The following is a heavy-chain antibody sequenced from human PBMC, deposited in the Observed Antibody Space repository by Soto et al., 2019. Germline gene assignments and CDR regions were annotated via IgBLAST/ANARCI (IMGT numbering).Heavy chain of an antibody. D-gene: IGHD5-18*01. CDR2: IRPYNDDT. CDR1: GYTFMNYG. J-gene: IGHJ6*02. Sequence: QVNLVQSGSEVKKPGASVKVSCKTSGYTFMNYGISWVRQAAGQGLEWMGWIRPYNDDTKYAGNFQTSVNMTTDNSSRTAYMNLRSLRSDDTDIYFVARDGFYAGSGRNSYGYSPPRFYAIHVWGRGTTVTVS. CDR3: ARDGFYAGSGRNSYGYSPPRFYAIHV. V-gene: IGHV1-18*01.